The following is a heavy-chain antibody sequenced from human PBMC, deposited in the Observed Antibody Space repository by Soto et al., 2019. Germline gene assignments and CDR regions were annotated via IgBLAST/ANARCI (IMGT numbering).Heavy chain of an antibody. J-gene: IGHJ4*02. D-gene: IGHD3-3*01. CDR2: IWKDGSNK. Sequence: QVQLVESGGGVVQPGRSLRLSCAASGFTFSSYGMHWVRQAPGKGLEWVAVIWKDGSNKYNADSVKGRFTISRDNSKNTLYLQMNSLRAEDTAVYYCAREFWSGPFDYWGQGTLVTVSS. CDR1: GFTFSSYG. CDR3: AREFWSGPFDY. V-gene: IGHV3-33*01.